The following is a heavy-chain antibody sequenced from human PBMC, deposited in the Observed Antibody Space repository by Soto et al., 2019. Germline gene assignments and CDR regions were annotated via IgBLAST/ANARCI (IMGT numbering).Heavy chain of an antibody. CDR3: ARGTYYDFWSGPFYGMDV. CDR2: IIPIFGTA. D-gene: IGHD3-3*01. CDR1: GSTFSSYA. J-gene: IGHJ6*02. Sequence: SSVKVSRQASGSTFSSYAISWVRQAPGQGLEWMGGIIPIFGTANYAQKFQGRVTITADKSTSTAYMELSSLRSEDTAVYYCARGTYYDFWSGPFYGMDVWGQGTTVTVSS. V-gene: IGHV1-69*06.